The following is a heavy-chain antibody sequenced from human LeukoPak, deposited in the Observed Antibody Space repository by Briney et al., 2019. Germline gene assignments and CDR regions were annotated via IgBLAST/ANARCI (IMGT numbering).Heavy chain of an antibody. V-gene: IGHV3-7*01. J-gene: IGHJ3*02. D-gene: IGHD1-26*01. CDR2: INLDRSEK. Sequence: GGSLRLSCAASGFTFRSYWMSWVRQAPGKGLEWVANINLDRSEKFYGGSVKGRFTISRDNAKNSLHLQMNSLRAEDMAVYYCARDREGSRDAFDIWGQGTMVTVSS. CDR3: ARDREGSRDAFDI. CDR1: GFTFRSYW.